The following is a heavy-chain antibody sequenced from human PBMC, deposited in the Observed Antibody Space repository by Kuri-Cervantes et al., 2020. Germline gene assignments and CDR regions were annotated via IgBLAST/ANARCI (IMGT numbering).Heavy chain of an antibody. CDR2: ISCDGSSK. D-gene: IGHD3-16*01. V-gene: IGHV3-30-3*01. CDR1: GFTFRTYA. Sequence: GGPLRLSCAASGFTFRTYAIHWVCQAPGKGLEWVAVISCDGSSKYYADSVKGRFTFSRENAKKMAYLQMNSLRAEDTAVYYCVRERGGILYFDLWGRGTLVTVSS. J-gene: IGHJ2*01. CDR3: VRERGGILYFDL.